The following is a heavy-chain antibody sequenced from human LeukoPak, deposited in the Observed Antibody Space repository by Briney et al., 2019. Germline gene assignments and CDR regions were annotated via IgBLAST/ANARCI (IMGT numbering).Heavy chain of an antibody. V-gene: IGHV3-30*02. CDR1: GFAFSSYG. CDR2: IRYDGSNK. CDR3: AKDRRSSGSFDY. J-gene: IGHJ4*02. Sequence: GGSLRLSCAASGFAFSSYGMHWVRQAPGKGLEWVAFIRYDGSNKYYADSVKGRFTISRDNSKNTLYLQMNSLRAEDTAVYYCAKDRRSSGSFDYWGQGTLVTVSS. D-gene: IGHD6-19*01.